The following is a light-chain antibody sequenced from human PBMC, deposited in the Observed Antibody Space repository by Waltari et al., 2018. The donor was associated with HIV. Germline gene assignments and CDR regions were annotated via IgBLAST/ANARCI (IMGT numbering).Light chain of an antibody. CDR2: KAS. Sequence: DIQMTQSPSTLSASVGDRVTITCRASQSISSWLAWYQQKPGKAPKLLIYKASSLESGVPSRFSGSGSGTEFTLTISSLQPDDFATYYCQQYNSIGWTFGQGTKVEIK. CDR3: QQYNSIGWT. J-gene: IGKJ1*01. V-gene: IGKV1-5*03. CDR1: QSISSW.